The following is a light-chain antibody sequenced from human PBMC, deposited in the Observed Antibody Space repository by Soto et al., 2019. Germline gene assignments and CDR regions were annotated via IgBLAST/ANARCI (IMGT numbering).Light chain of an antibody. V-gene: IGKV1-27*01. J-gene: IGKJ3*01. CDR3: QKYSSAPFT. Sequence: DIQMTQSPSSLSASVGDRVTITCRASQGITNFLAWYQQKPGPAPKLLIYAASTLHTGVPSRFSGSGYGTEFTLNIISLQTEDAATYYCQKYSSAPFTFGPGTKVEIQ. CDR2: AAS. CDR1: QGITNF.